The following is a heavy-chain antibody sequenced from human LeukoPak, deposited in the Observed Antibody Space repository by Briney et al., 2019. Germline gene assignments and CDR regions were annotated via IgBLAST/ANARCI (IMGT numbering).Heavy chain of an antibody. Sequence: SQTLSLTCAISGDTVSSNLGAWNWIRQSPSRGLEWLGRTYYTSKWYSEYAVSVNSRITISPDTSKNQFSLHLSSMTPGDTAVYYCARGWFATSFGYWGQGALVTVSS. V-gene: IGHV6-1*01. CDR3: ARGWFATSFGY. D-gene: IGHD3-10*01. CDR2: TYYTSKWYS. J-gene: IGHJ4*02. CDR1: GDTVSSNLGA.